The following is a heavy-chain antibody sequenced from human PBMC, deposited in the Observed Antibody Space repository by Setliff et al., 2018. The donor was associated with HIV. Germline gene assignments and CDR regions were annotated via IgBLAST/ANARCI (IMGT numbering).Heavy chain of an antibody. J-gene: IGHJ4*01. CDR2: ISYDGSNK. D-gene: IGHD6-13*01. V-gene: IGHV3-30*04. CDR3: AREVAADGTYFDY. Sequence: LRLSCAASGFTFSNSAMHWVRQAPGKGLGWVAGISYDGSNKYYTDSVKGRFTISRDNSKNTLYLQMNSLRAEDSAVYYCAREVAADGTYFDYWAKEPWSPSPQ. CDR1: GFTFSNSA.